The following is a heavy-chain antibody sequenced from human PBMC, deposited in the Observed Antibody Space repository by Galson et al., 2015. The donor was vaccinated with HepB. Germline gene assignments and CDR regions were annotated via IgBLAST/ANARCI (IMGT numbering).Heavy chain of an antibody. J-gene: IGHJ4*02. CDR3: VRGAKYSFDY. CDR1: GFSFSDHY. Sequence: SLRLSCAVSGFSFSDHYMDWVRQAPGTGLEWIGRTSDKGNGYTTGYAASVKGRFTISRGDSKNSLYLQMDSLKTEDTAVYYCVRGAKYSFDYWGQGALVTVSS. CDR2: TSDKGNGYTT. V-gene: IGHV3-72*01.